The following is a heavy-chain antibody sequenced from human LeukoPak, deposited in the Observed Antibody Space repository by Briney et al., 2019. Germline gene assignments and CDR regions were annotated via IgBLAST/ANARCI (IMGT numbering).Heavy chain of an antibody. D-gene: IGHD1-26*01. J-gene: IGHJ3*02. CDR2: ARNKADSYTI. V-gene: IGHV3-72*01. CDR3: ARRILGPTYKGFDI. CDR1: GFAFSDHH. Sequence: PGGSLRLSCAASGFAFSDHHMDWVRQAPGKGLEWVGRARNKADSYTIDYAASVKGRFTISRDDSNNSLYLQMNSLKTEDTAVYYRARRILGPTYKGFDIWGQGTMVTVSS.